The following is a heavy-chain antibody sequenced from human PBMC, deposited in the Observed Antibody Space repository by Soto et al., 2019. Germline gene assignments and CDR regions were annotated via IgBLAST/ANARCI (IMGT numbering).Heavy chain of an antibody. J-gene: IGHJ3*02. CDR3: ARTYGNYLAGFDAFDI. CDR2: IYASGSA. CDR1: GGSISNFSYY. D-gene: IGHD4-17*01. V-gene: IGHV4-39*01. Sequence: SETLSLTCSVSGGSISNFSYYWGWIRQPPGKGLEWIGTIYASGSAYYNPTLKSPVTMSVDTSKNQFSLKLSSVTAADTAVYYCARTYGNYLAGFDAFDIWGQGTMVTVSS.